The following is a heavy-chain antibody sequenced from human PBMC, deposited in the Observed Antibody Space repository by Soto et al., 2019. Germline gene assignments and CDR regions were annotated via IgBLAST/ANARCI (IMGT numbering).Heavy chain of an antibody. CDR3: ARRYGGTFDY. CDR2: IYYSGST. CDR1: GGSISSYY. V-gene: IGHV4-59*08. Sequence: QVQLQESGPGLVKPSETLSLTCTVSGGSISSYYWSWIRQPPGKGLEWIGYIYYSGSTNYNPSLXGRAXIXIDTSKNQFSLKLSSVTAADTAVYYCARRYGGTFDYWGQGTLVTVSS. D-gene: IGHD2-15*01. J-gene: IGHJ4*02.